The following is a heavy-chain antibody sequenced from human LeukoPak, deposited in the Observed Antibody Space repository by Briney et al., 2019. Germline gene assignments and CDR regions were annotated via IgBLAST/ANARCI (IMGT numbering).Heavy chain of an antibody. D-gene: IGHD4-11*01. Sequence: PSETLSLTCTVSGGSISSYYWSWIRQPPGKGLEWIGYIYYSGSTNYNPSLKSRVTISVDTSKNQFSLKLSSVTAADTAVYYCARYDYTYYYGMDVWGQGTTVTVSS. CDR3: ARYDYTYYYGMDV. CDR2: IYYSGST. V-gene: IGHV4-59*01. J-gene: IGHJ6*02. CDR1: GGSISSYY.